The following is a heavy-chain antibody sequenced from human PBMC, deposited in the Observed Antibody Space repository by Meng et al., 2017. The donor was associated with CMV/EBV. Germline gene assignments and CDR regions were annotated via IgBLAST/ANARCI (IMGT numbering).Heavy chain of an antibody. Sequence: QAHLVTSGVEVKKPGASVKVSCKVSGYTLTELSMHWVRQAPGKGLEWMGGFDPEDGETIYAQKFQGRVTMTEDTSTDTAYMELSSLRSEDTAVYYCATGRPAAIRGGPFDYWGQGTLVTVSS. CDR2: FDPEDGET. V-gene: IGHV1-24*01. CDR3: ATGRPAAIRGGPFDY. J-gene: IGHJ4*02. CDR1: GYTLTELS. D-gene: IGHD2-2*01.